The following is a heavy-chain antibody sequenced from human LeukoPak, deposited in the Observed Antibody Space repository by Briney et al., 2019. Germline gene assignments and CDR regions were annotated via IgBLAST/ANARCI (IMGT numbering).Heavy chain of an antibody. CDR3: ARDFMGYDSSGYYSDYYYMDV. V-gene: IGHV3-64*01. D-gene: IGHD3-22*01. Sequence: GGSLRLSCAASGFTFSSYAMHWVRQAPGKGLENVSAISSNGGSTYYANSVKGRFTISRDNSKNTLYLQMGSLRAEDMAVYYCARDFMGYDSSGYYSDYYYMDVWGKGPRSPSP. CDR2: ISSNGGST. CDR1: GFTFSSYA. J-gene: IGHJ6*03.